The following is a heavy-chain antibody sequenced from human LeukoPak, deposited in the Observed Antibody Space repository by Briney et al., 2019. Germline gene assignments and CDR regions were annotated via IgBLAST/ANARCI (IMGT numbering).Heavy chain of an antibody. D-gene: IGHD2/OR15-2a*01. J-gene: IGHJ4*02. Sequence: GGSLRLSCAASGFTFSNYWMHWVRQAPGKGLVWVSRIKNDGSITNYADSVKGRFTISRDNAKNTLHLQVNSLRAEDTAVYYCARTDYLTNWGQGTLVTVSS. CDR2: IKNDGSIT. CDR3: ARTDYLTN. CDR1: GFTFSNYW. V-gene: IGHV3-74*01.